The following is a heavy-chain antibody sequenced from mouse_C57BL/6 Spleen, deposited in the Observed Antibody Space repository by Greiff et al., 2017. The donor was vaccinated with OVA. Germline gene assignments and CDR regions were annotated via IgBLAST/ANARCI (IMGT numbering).Heavy chain of an antibody. CDR2: IDPSDSYT. CDR1: GYTFPSYW. J-gene: IGHJ3*01. V-gene: IGHV1-69*01. Sequence: QVQLQQPGAELVMPGASVKLSCKASGYTFPSYWMHWVKQRPGQGLEWIGEIDPSDSYTNYNQKFKGKSKLTVDKSFSTAYMQLSSLTSEDSAVYYCEIQGFAYWGQGTLVTVSA. CDR3: EIQGFAY.